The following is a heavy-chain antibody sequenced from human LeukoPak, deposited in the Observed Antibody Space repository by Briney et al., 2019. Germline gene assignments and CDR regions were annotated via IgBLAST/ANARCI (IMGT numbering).Heavy chain of an antibody. Sequence: ASVKVSCKASGYTFTSYDINWVRQATGQGLEWMGWMNPNSGNTGYAQKFQGRVTMTRNTSISTAYMELSSLRSEDTAVYYCARGSYYYDSSGIDAFDIWGQGTMVTVSS. D-gene: IGHD3-22*01. CDR1: GYTFTSYD. CDR3: ARGSYYYDSSGIDAFDI. V-gene: IGHV1-8*01. J-gene: IGHJ3*02. CDR2: MNPNSGNT.